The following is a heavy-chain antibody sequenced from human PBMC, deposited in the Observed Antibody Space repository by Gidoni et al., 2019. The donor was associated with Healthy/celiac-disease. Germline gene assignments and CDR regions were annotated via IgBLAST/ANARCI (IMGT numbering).Heavy chain of an antibody. Sequence: QLQLQESGPGLVKPSETLSLTCTVPGGSISSSSYYWGWIRQPPGKGLEWIGSIYYSGSTYYNPSLKSRVTISVDTSKNQFSLKLSSVTAADTAVYYCARHPFTVTTGDYFDYWGQGTLVTVSS. CDR3: ARHPFTVTTGDYFDY. D-gene: IGHD4-17*01. CDR2: IYYSGST. V-gene: IGHV4-39*01. CDR1: GGSISSSSYY. J-gene: IGHJ4*02.